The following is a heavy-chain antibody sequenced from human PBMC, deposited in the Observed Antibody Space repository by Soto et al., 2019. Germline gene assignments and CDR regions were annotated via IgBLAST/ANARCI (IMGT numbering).Heavy chain of an antibody. CDR1: GFDFSNSG. J-gene: IGHJ4*02. Sequence: GGSLRLSCTASGFDFSNSGIQWVRQTPGKGLEWVALISFDGDKYYVDSVKGRFTISRDNPTNTVYLQMNRLRPEDTGVYYCARDYARGWCQFWGEGTLVTVSS. CDR3: ARDYARGWCQF. D-gene: IGHD2-8*02. CDR2: ISFDGDK. V-gene: IGHV3-30*03.